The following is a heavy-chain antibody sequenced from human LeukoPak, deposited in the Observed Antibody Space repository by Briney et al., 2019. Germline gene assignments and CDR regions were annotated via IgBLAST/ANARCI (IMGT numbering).Heavy chain of an antibody. V-gene: IGHV1-69*13. J-gene: IGHJ6*04. CDR1: GGTFSSYA. CDR2: IIPIFGTA. CDR3: AVALGYYYGMDV. D-gene: IGHD3-16*01. Sequence: EAPVKVSCKASGGTFSSYAISWVRQAPGQGLEWMGGIIPIFGTANYAQKFQGRVTITADESTSTAYMELSSLRSEDTAVYYCAVALGYYYGMDVWGKGTTVTVSS.